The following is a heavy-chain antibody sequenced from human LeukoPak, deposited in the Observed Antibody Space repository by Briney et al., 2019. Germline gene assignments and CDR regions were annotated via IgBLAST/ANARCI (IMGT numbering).Heavy chain of an antibody. V-gene: IGHV3-30*18. CDR2: ISYDGSNK. CDR3: AKVPRPYSSGWYGGFFDY. Sequence: GGSLRLSCAASGFTFNNYAMHWVRQAPGKGLEWVAVISYDGSNKYYADSVKGRFTISRDNSKNTLYLQMNSLRAEDTAVYYCAKVPRPYSSGWYGGFFDYWGQGTLVTVSS. J-gene: IGHJ4*02. CDR1: GFTFNNYA. D-gene: IGHD6-19*01.